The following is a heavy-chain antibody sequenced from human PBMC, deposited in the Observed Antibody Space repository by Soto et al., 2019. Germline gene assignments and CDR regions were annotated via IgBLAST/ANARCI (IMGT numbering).Heavy chain of an antibody. J-gene: IGHJ6*02. CDR3: AKDLLGPGRAYGMDV. CDR1: GFTFSSYG. CDR2: ISYDGSNK. D-gene: IGHD7-27*01. V-gene: IGHV3-30*18. Sequence: QVQLVESGGGVVQPGRSLRLSCAASGFTFSSYGMHWVRQAPGKGLEWVAVISYDGSNKYYADSVKGRFTISRDNSKNTLYLQMNSTRAEDTAVYYCAKDLLGPGRAYGMDVWGQGTTVTVSS.